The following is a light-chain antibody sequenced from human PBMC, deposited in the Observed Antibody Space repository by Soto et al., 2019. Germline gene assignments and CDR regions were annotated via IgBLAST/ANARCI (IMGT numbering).Light chain of an antibody. J-gene: IGKJ1*01. CDR2: GAS. CDR1: QSVRGN. CDR3: QHYDGWPRT. V-gene: IGKV3-15*01. Sequence: EIVMTQSPATLSVSPGERATLSCRASQSVRGNLAWYQQKPGQSPRLLIFGASTRATGVPDRFSGSGSGAEFIRTISSLQSEDFAIYYCQHYDGWPRTFGLGTKVEVK.